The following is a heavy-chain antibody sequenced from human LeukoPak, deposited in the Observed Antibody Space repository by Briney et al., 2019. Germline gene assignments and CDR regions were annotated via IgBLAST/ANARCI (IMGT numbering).Heavy chain of an antibody. D-gene: IGHD4-17*01. V-gene: IGHV3-7*01. Sequence: PGGSLSLSCAASGFTFSTYWMSWVRKAPGKGMEWVANIDQDGSEKNYVDSVRGRFTISRDNVKNPLYLQMNNLRAEDTAFYYCARYPRSGDHSLAFDSWGQGTLVTVSS. CDR2: IDQDGSEK. CDR1: GFTFSTYW. J-gene: IGHJ4*02. CDR3: ARYPRSGDHSLAFDS.